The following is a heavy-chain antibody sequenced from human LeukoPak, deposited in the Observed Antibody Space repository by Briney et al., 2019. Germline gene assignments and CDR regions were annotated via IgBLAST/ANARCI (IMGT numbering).Heavy chain of an antibody. V-gene: IGHV3-23*01. CDR2: ISGSGGST. CDR1: GFTFSSYA. D-gene: IGHD5-12*01. CDR3: ARELGVATTNHDAFDI. Sequence: PGGSLRLSCAASGFTFSSYAMSWVRQAPGKGLEWVSAISGSGGSTYYADSVKGRFTISRDNSKNTLYLQMNSLRAEDTAVYYCARELGVATTNHDAFDIWGQGTMVTVSS. J-gene: IGHJ3*02.